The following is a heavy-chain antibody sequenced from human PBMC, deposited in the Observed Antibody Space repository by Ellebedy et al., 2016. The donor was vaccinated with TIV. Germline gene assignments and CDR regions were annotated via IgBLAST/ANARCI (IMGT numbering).Heavy chain of an antibody. CDR2: ILYTGNT. CDR1: GGSTSSSSSY. CDR3: ARRFSGWYFFEH. V-gene: IGHV4-39*01. J-gene: IGHJ4*02. Sequence: SETLSLXXTVSGGSTSSSSSYWGCIRQPPGKGLVWTGIILYTGNTYYNSFLKSRVTISVDTSKNQFSLKLSSVTAADAAVYYCARRFSGWYFFEHWGQGTLVTVSS. D-gene: IGHD6-19*01.